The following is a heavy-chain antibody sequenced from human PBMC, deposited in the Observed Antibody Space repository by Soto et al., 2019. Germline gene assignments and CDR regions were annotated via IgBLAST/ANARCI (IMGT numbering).Heavy chain of an antibody. CDR1: GFTFSNHA. CDR2: VSYDGNNK. CDR3: ARDRRTADDWGYVDD. D-gene: IGHD2-21*01. V-gene: IGHV3-30-3*01. J-gene: IGHJ4*02. Sequence: QVQLVESGGGVVQPGRSLRLSCAASGFTFSNHAIHWIRQAPGKGLEWVAVVSYDGNNKYYGDSVKGRFTTSRDNSKNTLYLQMNSLRPEDTAIYYFARDRRTADDWGYVDDWGQGTMVTVSS.